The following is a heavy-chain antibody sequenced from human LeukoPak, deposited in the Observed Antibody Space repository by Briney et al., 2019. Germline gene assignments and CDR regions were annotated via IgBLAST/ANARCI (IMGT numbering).Heavy chain of an antibody. J-gene: IGHJ1*01. CDR3: ARDRGNWNYVEYFQH. CDR1: GGSISSSNCH. Sequence: SETLSLTCTVSGGSISSSNCHWGWIRQPPGKGLEWIGTISSSGATYDLGGTFYNPSLESRVAISRDTSKNQFSLKLSSVTAADTAVYYCARDRGNWNYVEYFQHWGQGTLVTVSS. D-gene: IGHD1-7*01. V-gene: IGHV4-39*07. CDR2: ISSSGAT.